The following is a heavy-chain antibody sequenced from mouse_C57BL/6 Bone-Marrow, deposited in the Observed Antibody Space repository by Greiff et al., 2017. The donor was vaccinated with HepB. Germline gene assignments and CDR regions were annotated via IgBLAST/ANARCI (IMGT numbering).Heavy chain of an antibody. V-gene: IGHV5-16*01. CDR2: INYDGSST. J-gene: IGHJ1*03. CDR1: GFTFSDYY. CDR3: AREGSVPWYFDV. Sequence: EVNLVESEGGLVQPGSSMKLSCTASGFTFSDYYMAWVRQVPEKGLEWVANINYDGSSTYYLDSLKSRFIISRDNAKNILYLQMSSLKSEDTATYYCAREGSVPWYFDVWGTGTTVTVSS.